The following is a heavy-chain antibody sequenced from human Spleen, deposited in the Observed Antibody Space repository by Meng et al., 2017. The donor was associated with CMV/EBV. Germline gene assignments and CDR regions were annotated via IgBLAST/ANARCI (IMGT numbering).Heavy chain of an antibody. CDR3: AKDRSRIAARPGAFDI. D-gene: IGHD6-6*01. CDR2: TSGSGDTT. CDR1: GFTFSSYA. V-gene: IGHV3-23*01. Sequence: GASLKISCAASGFTFSSYAMSWVRQAPGKGLEWVSATSGSGDTTYYADSVKGRFTTSRENSKNTLYLQMNSLRADDTAVYYCAKDRSRIAARPGAFDIWGQGTMVTVSS. J-gene: IGHJ3*02.